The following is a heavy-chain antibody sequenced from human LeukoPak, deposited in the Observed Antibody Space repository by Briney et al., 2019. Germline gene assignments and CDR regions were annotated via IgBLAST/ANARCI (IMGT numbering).Heavy chain of an antibody. J-gene: IGHJ2*01. CDR2: IYYSGST. D-gene: IGHD4-17*01. CDR1: GGSIGSSSYY. CDR3: ARTVTYWYFDP. V-gene: IGHV4-39*01. Sequence: SETLSLTCTVSGGSIGSSSYYWGWIRQPPGKGLEWIGSIYYSGSTYYNPSLKSRVTISVDTSKNQFSLKLSSVTAADTAVYYCARTVTYWYFDPWGRGTLVTVSS.